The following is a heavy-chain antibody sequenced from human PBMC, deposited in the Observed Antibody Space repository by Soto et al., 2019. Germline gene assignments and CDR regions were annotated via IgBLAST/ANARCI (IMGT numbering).Heavy chain of an antibody. J-gene: IGHJ6*02. CDR1: GGSISSGGYY. V-gene: IGHV4-31*03. D-gene: IGHD2-15*01. Sequence: QVQLQESGPGLVKPSQTLSLTCTVSGGSISSGGYYWSWIRQHPGKGLEWIGYIYYSGSTYYNPSLKSRVTISVDTSKNQFSLKLSSVTAADTAVYYCARGGLGYCSGGSCYSAELSRYYYGMDVWGLGTTVTVSS. CDR2: IYYSGST. CDR3: ARGGLGYCSGGSCYSAELSRYYYGMDV.